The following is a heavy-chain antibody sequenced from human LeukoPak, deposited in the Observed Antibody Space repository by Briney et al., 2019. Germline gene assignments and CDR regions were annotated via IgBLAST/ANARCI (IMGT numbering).Heavy chain of an antibody. J-gene: IGHJ4*02. CDR2: ISAYNGNT. D-gene: IGHD3-22*01. V-gene: IGHV1-18*01. CDR3: ARHYDSSGYYPKWNFDY. Sequence: ASVKVSCKASGYTFTSYGISSVRQAPGQGLEWMGWISAYNGNTNYAQKLQGRVTMTTDTSTSTAYMELRSLRSDDTAMYYCARHYDSSGYYPKWNFDYWGQGTLVTVSS. CDR1: GYTFTSYG.